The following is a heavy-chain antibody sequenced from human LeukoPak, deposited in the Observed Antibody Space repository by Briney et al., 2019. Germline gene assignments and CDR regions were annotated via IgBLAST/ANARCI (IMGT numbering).Heavy chain of an antibody. V-gene: IGHV1-18*01. Sequence: ASVKVSCKASGYTFTSYGISWVRQAPGQGLEWMGWISAYNGNANYAQKLQGRVTMTTDTSTSTAYMELRSLRSEDTAVYYCARSSTLGNYFDYWGQGTLVTVSS. CDR3: ARSSTLGNYFDY. J-gene: IGHJ4*02. CDR1: GYTFTSYG. CDR2: ISAYNGNA. D-gene: IGHD6-13*01.